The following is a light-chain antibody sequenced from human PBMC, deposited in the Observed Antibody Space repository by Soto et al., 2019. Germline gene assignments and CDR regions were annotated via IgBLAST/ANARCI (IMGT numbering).Light chain of an antibody. CDR2: LEGSGSY. Sequence: QSVLTQSSSASASLGSSVKLTCTLSSGHSSYIIAWHQQQPGKAPRYLMKLEGSGSYNKGSGVPDRFSGSSSGADLYLTISNLQSEDEADSYCETWDSNPRVVFGGGTKVTVL. CDR1: SGHSSYI. CDR3: ETWDSNPRVV. J-gene: IGLJ2*01. V-gene: IGLV4-60*03.